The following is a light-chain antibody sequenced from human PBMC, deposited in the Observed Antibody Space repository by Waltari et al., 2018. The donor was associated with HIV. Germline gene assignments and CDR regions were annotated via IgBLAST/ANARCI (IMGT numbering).Light chain of an antibody. CDR2: RNN. Sequence: QSVLTQPPSASGTPGQRVTIRCSGSSFNIGSNFVYWYQQLPGAAPKLLIYRNNQRPSGVPDRFSGSKSGTSASLAFSGLRSEDEADYYCAAWDDSLGGFYVVGTGTKVTVL. J-gene: IGLJ1*01. CDR1: SFNIGSNF. V-gene: IGLV1-47*01. CDR3: AAWDDSLGGFYV.